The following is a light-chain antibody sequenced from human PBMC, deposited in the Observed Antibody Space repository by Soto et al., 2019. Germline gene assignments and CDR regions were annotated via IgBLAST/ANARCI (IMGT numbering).Light chain of an antibody. CDR1: SSDVGGYNY. J-gene: IGLJ1*01. Sequence: QSVLTQPPSASGSPGQSVTISCTGTSSDVGGYNYVSWYQQHPGKAPKLMIYEVSKRPSGVPDRFSGSKSGNTASLTVSGLQAEAEADYYCSSYAGSNNVFGTGTKLTVL. V-gene: IGLV2-8*01. CDR2: EVS. CDR3: SSYAGSNNV.